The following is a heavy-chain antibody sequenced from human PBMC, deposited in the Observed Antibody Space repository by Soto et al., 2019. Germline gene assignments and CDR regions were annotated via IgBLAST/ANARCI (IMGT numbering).Heavy chain of an antibody. CDR3: ARRLDPLQYSDY. V-gene: IGHV3-48*02. Sequence: VQLVESGGGLVQPGGSLRLSCAASGFTFDDYGMNWVRQAPGKRLEWVSFISFSGNTIYYADSVRGRFTISRDNAKSTLFLQMYSLRDDDTATYYCARRLDPLQYSDYWGRGTLVTVSS. D-gene: IGHD5-18*01. J-gene: IGHJ4*02. CDR1: GFTFDDYG. CDR2: ISFSGNTI.